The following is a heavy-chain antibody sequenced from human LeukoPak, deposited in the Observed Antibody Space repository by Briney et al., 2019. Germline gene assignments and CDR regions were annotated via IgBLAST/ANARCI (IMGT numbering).Heavy chain of an antibody. CDR2: INPNSGGT. CDR3: ARVSVGATMLAYFDY. J-gene: IGHJ4*02. Sequence: ASVKVSCKASGYTFTGYYMHGVRQAPGQGLEGMGWINPNSGGTNYAQKFQGRVTMTRDTSISTAYMELSSLRSEDTAVYYCARVSVGATMLAYFDYWGQGTLVTVSS. V-gene: IGHV1-2*02. D-gene: IGHD1-26*01. CDR1: GYTFTGYY.